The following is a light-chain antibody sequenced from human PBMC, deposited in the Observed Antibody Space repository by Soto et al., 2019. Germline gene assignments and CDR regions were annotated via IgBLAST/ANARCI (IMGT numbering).Light chain of an antibody. CDR3: QQYGGSPT. V-gene: IGKV3-20*01. CDR2: DAS. J-gene: IGKJ1*01. CDR1: QSVRSSY. Sequence: EIVLTQSPGTLSLSPGERATLSCRARQSVRSSYLAWYQQKPGQPPRLLIYDASNRATGVPDRFSGSGSGTDFTLAISRLEPEDFAVYYCQQYGGSPTFGLGTKVEIK.